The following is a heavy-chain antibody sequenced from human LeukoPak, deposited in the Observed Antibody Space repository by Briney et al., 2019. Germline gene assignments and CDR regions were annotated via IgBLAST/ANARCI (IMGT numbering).Heavy chain of an antibody. CDR1: GGPISCYY. J-gene: IGHJ3*02. CDR2: ISYSGST. CDR3: ARGVLLWFGDRAFDI. Sequence: PTETLFHTCSGPGGPISCYYWSWIRQTPGKGLEWIEYISYSGSTKYNPSLKSRATISVDTSKNQFSLKLSSVTAAGTAVYYCARGVLLWFGDRAFDIWGQGTMVTVSS. V-gene: IGHV4-59*01. D-gene: IGHD3-10*01.